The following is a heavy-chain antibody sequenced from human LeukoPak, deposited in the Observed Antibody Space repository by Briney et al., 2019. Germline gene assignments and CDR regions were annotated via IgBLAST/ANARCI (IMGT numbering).Heavy chain of an antibody. CDR3: TTDYVRSWYYFDY. D-gene: IGHD6-13*01. CDR2: IKSKTDGGTT. Sequence: PGGSLRLSCAASEFTFSNAWMSWVRQAPGKGLEWVGRIKSKTDGGTTDYAAPVKGRFTISRDDSKNTLYLQMNSLKTEDTAVYYCTTDYVRSWYYFDYWGQGTLVTVSS. V-gene: IGHV3-15*01. J-gene: IGHJ4*02. CDR1: EFTFSNAW.